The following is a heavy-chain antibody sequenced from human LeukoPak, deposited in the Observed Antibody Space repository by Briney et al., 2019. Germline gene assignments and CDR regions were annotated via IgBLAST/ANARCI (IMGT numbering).Heavy chain of an antibody. Sequence: SETLSLTCAVYGGSFSGYYWSWIRQPPGKGLEWIGEINHSGSTNYNPSLKSRVTISVDTSKNQFSLKLSSVTAADTAMYYCARPNYDFWSGYYWFDPWGQGTLVPVSS. CDR2: INHSGST. CDR3: ARPNYDFWSGYYWFDP. D-gene: IGHD3-3*01. CDR1: GGSFSGYY. J-gene: IGHJ5*02. V-gene: IGHV4-34*01.